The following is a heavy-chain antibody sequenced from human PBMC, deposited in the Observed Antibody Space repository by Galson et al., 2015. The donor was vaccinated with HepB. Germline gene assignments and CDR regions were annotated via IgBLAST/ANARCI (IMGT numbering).Heavy chain of an antibody. CDR3: AKAGEKVGYNYWGYH. CDR2: ISYDGSNK. J-gene: IGHJ5*02. D-gene: IGHD5-24*01. CDR1: GFTFSSYG. V-gene: IGHV3-30*18. Sequence: SLRLSCAASGFTFSSYGMHWVRQAPGKGLEWVAVISYDGSNKYYADSVKGRFTISRDNSKNTLYLQMNSLRAEDTAVYYCAKAGEKVGYNYWGYHWGQGTLVTVSS.